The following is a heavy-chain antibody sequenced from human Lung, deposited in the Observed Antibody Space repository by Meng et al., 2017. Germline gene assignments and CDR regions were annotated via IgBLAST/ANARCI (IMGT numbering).Heavy chain of an antibody. CDR2: IHHSGSA. V-gene: IGHV4-30-4*01. Sequence: QVQLQESGPGLVEPSQTLSLTCTVSGGSMSSGNYYWSRIRQPPGKGLEWIGYIHHSGSAYYSPSLKSRVSISVDTSKNQFSLNLNSMTAADTAVYYCASFDHIPRRNYFDYWGQGTLVTVSS. CDR1: GGSMSSGNYY. D-gene: IGHD2-21*01. J-gene: IGHJ4*02. CDR3: ASFDHIPRRNYFDY.